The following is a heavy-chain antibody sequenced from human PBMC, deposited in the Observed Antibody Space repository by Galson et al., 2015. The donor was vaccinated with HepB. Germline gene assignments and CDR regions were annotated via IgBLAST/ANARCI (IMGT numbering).Heavy chain of an antibody. J-gene: IGHJ4*02. CDR2: ISSASTTI. CDR1: GFRLTDHA. CDR3: VRDRGSGFGGNDVPSFDY. Sequence: SLRLSCAASGFRLTDHAMNWVRRAPGKGLEWAAYISSASTTIHYADSGKGRFTISRDNGKNSVFLQMNSLRGDDTAVYYCVRDRGSGFGGNDVPSFDYWGRGSLVTVSP. V-gene: IGHV3-48*01. D-gene: IGHD5-12*01.